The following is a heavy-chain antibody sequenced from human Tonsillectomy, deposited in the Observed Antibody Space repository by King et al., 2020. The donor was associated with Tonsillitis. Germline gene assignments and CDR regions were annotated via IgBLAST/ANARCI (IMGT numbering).Heavy chain of an antibody. CDR3: ASRTGDYDILTGYAFDI. CDR2: IYPGDSDT. CDR1: GYSFTSYW. D-gene: IGHD3-9*01. J-gene: IGHJ3*02. V-gene: IGHV5-51*01. Sequence: VQLVESGAEVKKPGESLKISCKGSGYSFTSYWIGWVRQMPGKGLEWMGIIYPGDSDTRYSPSFQGQVTISADKSISTAYLQWSSLKASDNAMYYCASRTGDYDILTGYAFDIWGQGTMVTVSS.